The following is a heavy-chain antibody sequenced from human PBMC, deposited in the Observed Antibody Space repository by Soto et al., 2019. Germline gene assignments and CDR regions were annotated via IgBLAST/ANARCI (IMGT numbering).Heavy chain of an antibody. D-gene: IGHD6-13*01. CDR3: ARQPVIAAAVWFDP. CDR2: IYSGGST. J-gene: IGHJ5*02. CDR1: GFTVSSNY. Sequence: EVQLVESGGGLVQPGGSLRLSCAASGFTVSSNYMSWVRQAPGKGLEWVSVIYSGGSTYYADSVKGRFTISRDNSKNTLYLQMNSLRAEDTAVYYCARQPVIAAAVWFDPWGQGTLVTVSS. V-gene: IGHV3-66*04.